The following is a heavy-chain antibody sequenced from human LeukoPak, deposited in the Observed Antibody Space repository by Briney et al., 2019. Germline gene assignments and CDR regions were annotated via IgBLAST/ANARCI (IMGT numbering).Heavy chain of an antibody. CDR3: AREVNSNYEGIDY. CDR1: GYTFTGYY. D-gene: IGHD4-11*01. J-gene: IGHJ4*02. CDR2: INPNSGGT. V-gene: IGHV1-2*02. Sequence: ASVKVSCKASGYTFTGYYMHWVRQAPGQGLEWMGWINPNSGGTNYAQKFQGRVTMTRDTSISTAYMELSRLRSDDTAAYYCAREVNSNYEGIDYWGQGTLVTVSS.